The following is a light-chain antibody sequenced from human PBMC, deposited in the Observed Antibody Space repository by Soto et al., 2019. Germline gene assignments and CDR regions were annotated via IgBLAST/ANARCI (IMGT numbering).Light chain of an antibody. CDR2: YDS. Sequence: SYELTQPPSVSVAPGKTARISCGGNNIGSKSVHWYQQRPGQAPVLVIYYDSDRPSGIPERFSGSNSGNTATLTISRVEAVDEADYYCQVWDNNSDHPGVFGTGTKLTVL. V-gene: IGLV3-21*04. J-gene: IGLJ1*01. CDR1: NIGSKS. CDR3: QVWDNNSDHPGV.